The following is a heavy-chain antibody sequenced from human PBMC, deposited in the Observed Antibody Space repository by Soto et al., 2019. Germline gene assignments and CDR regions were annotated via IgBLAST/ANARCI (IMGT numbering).Heavy chain of an antibody. V-gene: IGHV3-15*01. Sequence: GGSLRLSCAASGFTFSNAWMSWVRQAPGKGLEWVGRIKSKTDGGTADYAAPVKGRFTISRDDSKNTLYLQMNSLKTEDTTVYYCTTSPGIVVMDYWGQGTLVTVSS. J-gene: IGHJ4*02. CDR3: TTSPGIVVMDY. CDR1: GFTFSNAW. CDR2: IKSKTDGGTA. D-gene: IGHD1-26*01.